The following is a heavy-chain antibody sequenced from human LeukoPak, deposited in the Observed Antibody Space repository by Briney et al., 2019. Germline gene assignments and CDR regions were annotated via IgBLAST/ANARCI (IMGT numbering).Heavy chain of an antibody. V-gene: IGHV4-39*02. CDR1: GGSISSSNYY. CDR2: IHYSGTT. Sequence: SETLSLTCTVSGGSISSSNYYWGWIRQPPGKGLEWIASIHYSGTTYYNPSLKSRVTISVDTSKNHFSLNLNSVTAADTAVYYCARGPTYQPIDYWGQGTLVTVSS. CDR3: ARGPTYQPIDY. J-gene: IGHJ4*02. D-gene: IGHD2-2*01.